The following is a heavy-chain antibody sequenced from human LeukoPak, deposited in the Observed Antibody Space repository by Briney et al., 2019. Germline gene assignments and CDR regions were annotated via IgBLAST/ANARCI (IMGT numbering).Heavy chain of an antibody. CDR3: ARSAGKFHKIDY. CDR2: INPSGGST. J-gene: IGHJ4*02. CDR1: GYTFTSYY. D-gene: IGHD6-13*01. V-gene: IGHV1-46*03. Sequence: ASVKVSCKASGYTFTSYYMHWVRQAPGQGLEWMGIINPSGGSTSYAQKFQGRVAMTRDTSTSTVYMELGSLRSEDTAVYYCARSAGKFHKIDYWGQGTLVTVSS.